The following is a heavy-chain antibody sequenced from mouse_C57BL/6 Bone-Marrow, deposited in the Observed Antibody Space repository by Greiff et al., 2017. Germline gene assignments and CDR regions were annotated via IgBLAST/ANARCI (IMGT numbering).Heavy chain of an antibody. CDR3: ARDYYGSSYVWYFDV. Sequence: QVQLQQSGAELMKPGASVKLSCKATGYTFTGYWIEWVKQRPGHGLEWIGEILPGSGSTNYNEKFKGKATFTADTSSNTAYMQLSSLTTEDAASYYCARDYYGSSYVWYFDVWGTGTTVTVSS. J-gene: IGHJ1*03. CDR2: ILPGSGST. CDR1: GYTFTGYW. D-gene: IGHD1-1*01. V-gene: IGHV1-9*01.